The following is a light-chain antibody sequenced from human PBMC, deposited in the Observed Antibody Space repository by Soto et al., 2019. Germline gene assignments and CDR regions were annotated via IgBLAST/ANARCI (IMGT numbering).Light chain of an antibody. CDR1: QSVSSSY. CDR3: QQYGSSPPGLT. V-gene: IGKV3-20*01. J-gene: IGKJ4*01. CDR2: GAS. Sequence: EIVLTQSPGTLSLSPGERATLSCRASQSVSSSYLAWYQQKPGQAPRLLIYGASSRANGIPDRFSGSGSGTDFTLTISRLEPEDFAVYYCQQYGSSPPGLTFGGGTKVEIK.